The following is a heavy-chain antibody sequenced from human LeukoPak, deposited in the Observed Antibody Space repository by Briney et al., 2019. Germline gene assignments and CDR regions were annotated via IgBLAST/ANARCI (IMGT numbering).Heavy chain of an antibody. J-gene: IGHJ4*02. Sequence: SETLSLTCAVYGGSFSGCYWSWIRQPPGKGLEWIGEINHSGSTNYNPSLKSRVTISVDTSKNQFSLKLSSVTAADTAVYYCARGPGNTHWGQGTLVTVSS. CDR1: GGSFSGCY. CDR2: INHSGST. V-gene: IGHV4-34*01. CDR3: ARGPGNTH.